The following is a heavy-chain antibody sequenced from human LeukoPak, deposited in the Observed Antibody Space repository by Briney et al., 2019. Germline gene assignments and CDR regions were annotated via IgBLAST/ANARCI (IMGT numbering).Heavy chain of an antibody. D-gene: IGHD3-10*01. CDR3: AKVRREEGRLVGRRGVASHTDDSHFDY. CDR1: GFTFSTYW. J-gene: IGHJ4*02. V-gene: IGHV3-7*01. Sequence: PGGSLRLSCAASGFTFSTYWMTWVRQAPGKGLEWVANIKGDGTKKYYVDSVEGRFTISRDNAKKSLYLQMNSLRAEDTAVYYCAKVRREEGRLVGRRGVASHTDDSHFDYWGQGTLVTVSS. CDR2: IKGDGTKK.